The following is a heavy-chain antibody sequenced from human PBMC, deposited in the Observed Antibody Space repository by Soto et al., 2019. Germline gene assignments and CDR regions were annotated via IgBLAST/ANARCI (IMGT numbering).Heavy chain of an antibody. V-gene: IGHV4-4*02. J-gene: IGHJ6*02. CDR1: GGSISSSNW. CDR3: ARDPNSGRGVYYYYGMDV. CDR2: IYHSGST. Sequence: QVQLQESGPGLVKPSGTLSLTCAVSGGSISSSNWWSWVRQPPGKGLEWIGEIYHSGSTNYNPSLKSRVTISVDKSKNQFSLKLSSVTAADTAVYYCARDPNSGRGVYYYYGMDVWGQGTTVTVSS. D-gene: IGHD3-10*01.